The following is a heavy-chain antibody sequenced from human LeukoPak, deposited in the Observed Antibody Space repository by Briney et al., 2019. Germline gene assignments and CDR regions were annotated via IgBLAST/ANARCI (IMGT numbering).Heavy chain of an antibody. CDR1: GGSISSYY. D-gene: IGHD2-15*01. CDR3: ARSYCSGGSCYVNTHFDY. J-gene: IGHJ4*02. Sequence: SETLSLTCTVSGGSISSYYWSWIRQPPGKGLEWIGYIYYSESTNYNPSLKSRVTISVDTSKNQFSLKLSSVTAADTAVYYCARSYCSGGSCYVNTHFDYWGQGTLVTVSS. CDR2: IYYSEST. V-gene: IGHV4-59*01.